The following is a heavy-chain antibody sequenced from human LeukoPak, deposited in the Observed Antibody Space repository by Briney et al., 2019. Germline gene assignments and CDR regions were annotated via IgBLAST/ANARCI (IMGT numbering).Heavy chain of an antibody. CDR3: ARGGLLWFGELGPWFDP. CDR1: GGSFSGYY. D-gene: IGHD3-10*01. J-gene: IGHJ5*02. V-gene: IGHV4-34*01. Sequence: SETLSLTCAVYGGSFSGYYWSWIRQPPGKGLEWIGEINHSGSTNYNPSLKSRVTISVDTSKNQFSLQLSSVTAADTAVYYCARGGLLWFGELGPWFDPWGQGTLVTVSS. CDR2: INHSGST.